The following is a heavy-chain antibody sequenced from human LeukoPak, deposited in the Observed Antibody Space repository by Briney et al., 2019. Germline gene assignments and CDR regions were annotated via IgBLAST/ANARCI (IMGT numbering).Heavy chain of an antibody. V-gene: IGHV4-4*07. D-gene: IGHD4-17*01. CDR1: GGSISSYY. Sequence: PSETLSLTCTVSGGSISSYYWSWIRQPAGKGLEWIGRIYTSGSTNYNPSFKSRVTMSVDTSKNQFSLKLSSVTAADTAVYYCARDSSYDYGGYWAHAFDIWGQGTMVTVSS. CDR3: ARDSSYDYGGYWAHAFDI. J-gene: IGHJ3*02. CDR2: IYTSGST.